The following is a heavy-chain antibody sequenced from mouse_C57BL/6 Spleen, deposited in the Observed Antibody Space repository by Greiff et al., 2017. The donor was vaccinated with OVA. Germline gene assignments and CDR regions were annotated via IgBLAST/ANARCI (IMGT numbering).Heavy chain of an antibody. CDR1: GYSFTGYY. D-gene: IGHD4-1*01. CDR3: ARWDSRDAMDY. V-gene: IGHV1-42*01. Sequence: VQLQQSGPELVKPGASVKISCKASGYSFTGYYLNWVKQSPEKSLEWIGEINPSTGGTTYNQKFKAKATLTVDKSSSTAYMQLKSLTSADSTVYYCARWDSRDAMDYWGQGTSVTVSS. CDR2: INPSTGGT. J-gene: IGHJ4*01.